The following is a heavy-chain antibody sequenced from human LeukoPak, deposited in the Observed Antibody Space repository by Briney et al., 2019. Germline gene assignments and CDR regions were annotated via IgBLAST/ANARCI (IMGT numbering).Heavy chain of an antibody. V-gene: IGHV3-74*01. CDR3: ARDYAVGESFDI. D-gene: IGHD3-16*01. CDR2: ITSDGSST. Sequence: GGSLRLSCAASGFTFSSYWMHWVSQAPGEGLVWVARITSDGSSTSHADSVKGRFTLSRDNAKNTLYLQMNSLRVEDTAVYYCARDYAVGESFDIWGQGTLVTVSS. J-gene: IGHJ3*02. CDR1: GFTFSSYW.